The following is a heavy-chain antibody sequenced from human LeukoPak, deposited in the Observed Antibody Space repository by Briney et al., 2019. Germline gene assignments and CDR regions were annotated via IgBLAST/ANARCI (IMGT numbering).Heavy chain of an antibody. V-gene: IGHV1-46*01. J-gene: IGHJ4*02. CDR1: GYTFINYY. Sequence: AAVKVSCKASGYTFINYYIHWVRQAPGQGLEWMGLINPGSGSITYSQKFQGRVTMTRDTSTNTVYMELNNLRSEDTALYYCARARTXDSDYWGQGTLVTVSS. CDR2: INPGSGSI. D-gene: IGHD7-27*01. CDR3: ARARTXDSDY.